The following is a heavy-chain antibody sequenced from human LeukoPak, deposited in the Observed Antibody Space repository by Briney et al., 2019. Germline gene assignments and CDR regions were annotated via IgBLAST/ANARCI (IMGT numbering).Heavy chain of an antibody. CDR1: GYTFIDYY. CDR2: INPNRSDT. J-gene: IGHJ2*01. V-gene: IGHV1-2*06. D-gene: IGHD6-19*01. CDR3: ARNPDEHWLDESENWYFDL. Sequence: GASVKVSCKASGYTFIDYYLHWLRQAPGQGLEWMGRINPNRSDTKPAQKFQGRVTMTRDTSISVAYMELSSLQSDDTAVYYCARNPDEHWLDESENWYFDLWGSGTLVTVSS.